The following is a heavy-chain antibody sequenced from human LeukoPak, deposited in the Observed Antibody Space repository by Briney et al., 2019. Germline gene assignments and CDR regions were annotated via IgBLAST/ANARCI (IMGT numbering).Heavy chain of an antibody. CDR3: AREPPKSTNCSGGSCSLGFHY. CDR1: GGSISSYY. J-gene: IGHJ4*02. D-gene: IGHD2-15*01. Sequence: PSETLSLTCTVSGGSISSYYWSWIRQPPGKGLEWIGYIYNSGSTNNNPSLKNRVTISVDTSKNQFSLKLSSVTAADTAVYYCAREPPKSTNCSGGSCSLGFHYWGQGTLVTVFS. V-gene: IGHV4-59*01. CDR2: IYNSGST.